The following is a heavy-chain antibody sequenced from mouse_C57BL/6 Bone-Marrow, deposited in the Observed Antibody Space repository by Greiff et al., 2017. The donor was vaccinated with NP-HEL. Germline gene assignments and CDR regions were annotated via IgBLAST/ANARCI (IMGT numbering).Heavy chain of an antibody. D-gene: IGHD1-1*01. Sequence: VQGVESGPELVKPGASVKISCKASGYAFSSSWMNWVKQRPGKGLEWIGRIYPGDGDTNYNGKFKGKATLTADKSSSTAYMQLSSLTSEDSAVYFCASGGFYGSSSFAYWGQGTLVTVSA. CDR2: IYPGDGDT. J-gene: IGHJ3*01. V-gene: IGHV1-82*01. CDR3: ASGGFYGSSSFAY. CDR1: GYAFSSSW.